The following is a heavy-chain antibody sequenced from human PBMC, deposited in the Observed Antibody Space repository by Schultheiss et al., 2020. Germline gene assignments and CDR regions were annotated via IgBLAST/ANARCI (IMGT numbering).Heavy chain of an antibody. D-gene: IGHD3-10*01. CDR2: INHSGST. CDR1: GGSFSGYY. Sequence: SETLSLTCAVYGGSFSGYYWSWIRQPPGKGLEWIGEINHSGSTNYNPSLKSRVTISVDRSKNQFSLKLSSVTAADTAVYYCARAPGAALIDYWGQGTLVTVSS. V-gene: IGHV4-34*01. CDR3: ARAPGAALIDY. J-gene: IGHJ4*02.